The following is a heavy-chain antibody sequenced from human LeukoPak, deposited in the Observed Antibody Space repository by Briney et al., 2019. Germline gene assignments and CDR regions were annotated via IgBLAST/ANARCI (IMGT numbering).Heavy chain of an antibody. V-gene: IGHV4-34*01. J-gene: IGHJ5*02. D-gene: IGHD1-7*01. CDR1: GVSFSGYY. Sequence: PSETLSLTCAVYGVSFSGYYWSWIRQPPGKGLEWIGEINHSGSTNYNPSLKSRVTISVDTSKNQFSLKLSSVTAADTAVYYCARGAAGTTSAWFDPWGQGTLVTVSS. CDR2: INHSGST. CDR3: ARGAAGTTSAWFDP.